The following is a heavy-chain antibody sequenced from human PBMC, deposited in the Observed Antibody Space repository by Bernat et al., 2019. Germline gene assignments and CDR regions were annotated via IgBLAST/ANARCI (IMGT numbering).Heavy chain of an antibody. V-gene: IGHV3-53*02. CDR1: GFTVSSNY. Sequence: EVQLVETGGGLIQPGGSLRLSCAASGFTVSSNYMSWVRQAPGKGLEWVSVIYSGGSTYYAASVKGRFTISRDNSKNTLYLQMNSLRAEDTAVYYCARDFALYGDYVDIWGQGTMVTVSS. D-gene: IGHD4-17*01. CDR2: IYSGGST. CDR3: ARDFALYGDYVDI. J-gene: IGHJ3*02.